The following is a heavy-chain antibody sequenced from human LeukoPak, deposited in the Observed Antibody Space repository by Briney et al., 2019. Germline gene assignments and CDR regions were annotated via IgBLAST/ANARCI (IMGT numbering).Heavy chain of an antibody. D-gene: IGHD2-2*01. CDR2: INPNSGGT. CDR1: GYTFTGYY. CDR3: ARTPPPTMVVVPAAKTAYYGMDV. J-gene: IGHJ6*02. Sequence: ASVKVSCKASGYTFTGYYMHWVRQAPGQGLEWMGWINPNSGGTNYAQKFQGRVTMTRDTSISTAYKELSRLRSDDTAVYYCARTPPPTMVVVPAAKTAYYGMDVWGQGTTVTVSS. V-gene: IGHV1-2*02.